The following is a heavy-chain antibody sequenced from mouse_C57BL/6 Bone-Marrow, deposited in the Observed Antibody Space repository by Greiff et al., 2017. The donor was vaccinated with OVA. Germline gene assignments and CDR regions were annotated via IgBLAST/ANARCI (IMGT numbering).Heavy chain of an antibody. CDR1: GYTFTDHT. D-gene: IGHD1-1*01. V-gene: IGHV1-78*01. CDR3: ARKDYYGSNYAMDY. CDR2: IYPRDGST. Sequence: VHLVESDAELAKPGASVKISCKVSGYTFTDHTIHWMKQRPEQGLEWIGYIYPRDGSTKYNEKFKGKATLTADKSSSTAYMQLNSLTSEDSAVYFCARKDYYGSNYAMDYWGQGTSVTVSS. J-gene: IGHJ4*01.